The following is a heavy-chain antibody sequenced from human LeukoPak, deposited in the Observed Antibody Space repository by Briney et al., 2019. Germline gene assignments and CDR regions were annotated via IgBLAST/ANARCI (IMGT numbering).Heavy chain of an antibody. CDR2: ITGGGRTI. J-gene: IGHJ5*02. CDR3: ARVSRWPDGFDP. D-gene: IGHD5-24*01. Sequence: PGGSLRLSCAASGFTFSSYEMNWVRQAPGKGLEWLSYITGGGRTIYYADSVKGRFTISRDNAKNSLYLQMNSLRAEDTAVYYCARVSRWPDGFDPWGQGTLVTVSS. CDR1: GFTFSSYE. V-gene: IGHV3-48*03.